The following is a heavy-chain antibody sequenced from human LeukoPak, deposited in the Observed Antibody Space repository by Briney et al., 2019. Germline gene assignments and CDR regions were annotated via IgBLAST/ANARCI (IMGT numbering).Heavy chain of an antibody. CDR3: ARGRSGSYYYGSQPIDY. V-gene: IGHV1-18*01. J-gene: IGHJ4*02. D-gene: IGHD1-26*01. Sequence: ASVKVSCKASGYTFISYGISWVRQAPGQGLEWMGWISAYNGNTNYAQKLQGRVTMTTDTSTSTAYMELRSLRSEDTAVYYCARGRSGSYYYGSQPIDYWGQGTLVTVSS. CDR2: ISAYNGNT. CDR1: GYTFISYG.